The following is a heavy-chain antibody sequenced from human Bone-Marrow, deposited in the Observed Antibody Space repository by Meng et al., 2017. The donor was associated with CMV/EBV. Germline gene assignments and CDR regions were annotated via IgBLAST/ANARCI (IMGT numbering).Heavy chain of an antibody. J-gene: IGHJ4*02. CDR2: IYAGGTT. Sequence: GGSLRLSCVVSGFIDNNYYITWVRQAPGKGLEWVSIIYAGGTTYYADSVKGRFTISRDNSKNTLYLQMNSRRDEDTAVYYCAIEVERTESRDYWGQGTLVTFSS. CDR3: AIEVERTESRDY. V-gene: IGHV3-66*02. D-gene: IGHD1-26*01. CDR1: GFIDNNYY.